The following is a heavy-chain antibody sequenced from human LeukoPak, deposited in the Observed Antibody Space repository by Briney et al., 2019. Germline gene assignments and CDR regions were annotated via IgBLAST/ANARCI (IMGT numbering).Heavy chain of an antibody. CDR2: IRADAVTT. Sequence: GGSLRLSCATSGFIFSHHGMNWVRQAPGKGLEWVSGIRADAVTTYYADSVKGRFIISRDNSKNTVYLQMNSLSAEDAAVYYCVKDDGWVQYTNWGQGTLVTVSS. CDR3: VKDDGWVQYTN. CDR1: GFIFSHHG. D-gene: IGHD5-24*01. V-gene: IGHV3-23*01. J-gene: IGHJ4*02.